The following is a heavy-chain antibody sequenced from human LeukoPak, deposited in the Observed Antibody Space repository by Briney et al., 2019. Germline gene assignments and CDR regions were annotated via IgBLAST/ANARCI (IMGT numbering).Heavy chain of an antibody. CDR2: ISRSSSYI. CDR1: GFTFSSYS. CDR3: ARGDYFDSSGYSGASLFDY. Sequence: GGSLRLSCAASGFTFSSYSMNWVRQAPGKGLEWVSSISRSSSYIYYADSVKGRFTISRDNAKNSLYLQMNSLRAEDTAVYYCARGDYFDSSGYSGASLFDYWGQGTLVTVSS. V-gene: IGHV3-21*04. D-gene: IGHD3-22*01. J-gene: IGHJ4*02.